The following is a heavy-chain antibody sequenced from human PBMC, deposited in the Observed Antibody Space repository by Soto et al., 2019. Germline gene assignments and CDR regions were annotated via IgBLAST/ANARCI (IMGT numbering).Heavy chain of an antibody. D-gene: IGHD3-22*01. J-gene: IGHJ4*02. Sequence: QVQLVQSGAEVKKPGASVKVSCKASGYTFNHHGIAWVRQAPGQGLEWMGWISTSNGNTKYAQKFHDRVTMTTDTSTSSAYMEVRSLRSDDTAVYYCARATTMIVVAPDYWGQGTQVTVSS. CDR1: GYTFNHHG. CDR3: ARATTMIVVAPDY. V-gene: IGHV1-18*01. CDR2: ISTSNGNT.